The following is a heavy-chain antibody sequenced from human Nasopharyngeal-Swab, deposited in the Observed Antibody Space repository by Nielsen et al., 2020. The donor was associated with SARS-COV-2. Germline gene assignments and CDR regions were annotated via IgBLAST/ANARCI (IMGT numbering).Heavy chain of an antibody. CDR2: IIPGNGNT. V-gene: IGHV1-3*01. Sequence: ASVKVSCKASGYTFTYYAMHWVRQAPAQRLEWMGWIIPGNGNTKYSQRFQGRVTITRDTSASTAYMELSSLRSEDTAVYYCARSDSPESYFYYYYGMDVWGQGTTVTVSS. CDR3: ARSDSPESYFYYYYGMDV. J-gene: IGHJ6*02. CDR1: GYTFTYYA. D-gene: IGHD3-22*01.